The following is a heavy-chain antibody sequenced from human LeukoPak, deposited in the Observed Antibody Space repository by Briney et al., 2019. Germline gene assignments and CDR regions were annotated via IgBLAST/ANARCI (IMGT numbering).Heavy chain of an antibody. CDR1: GYSISSGYY. CDR3: ARNRTLVALCGGSCYLRRDWYFDY. Sequence: PSQTLSLTCTVSGYSISSGYYWGWIRQPPGKGLEWIGSIYHSGSTYYNPSLKSRVTISVDTSKNQFSLKLSSVTAADTAVYYCARNRTLVALCGGSCYLRRDWYFDYWGQGTLVTVSS. J-gene: IGHJ4*02. V-gene: IGHV4-38-2*02. D-gene: IGHD2-15*01. CDR2: IYHSGST.